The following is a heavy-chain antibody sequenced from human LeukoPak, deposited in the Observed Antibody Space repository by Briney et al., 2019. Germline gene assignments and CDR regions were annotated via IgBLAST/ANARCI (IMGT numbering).Heavy chain of an antibody. J-gene: IGHJ5*02. CDR1: GGTFSSYA. CDR2: IIPIFGTA. V-gene: IGHV1-69*01. Sequence: SVRVSCKASGGTFSSYAISWVRQAPGQGLEWMGGIIPIFGTANYAQKFQGRVTITADESTSTAYMELSSLRSEDTAVYYCARGRIAAAHNWFDPWGQGTLVTVSS. CDR3: ARGRIAAAHNWFDP. D-gene: IGHD6-13*01.